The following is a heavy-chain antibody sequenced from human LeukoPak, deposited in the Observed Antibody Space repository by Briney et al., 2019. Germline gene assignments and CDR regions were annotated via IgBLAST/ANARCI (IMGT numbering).Heavy chain of an antibody. CDR1: GGSIRSSNYY. Sequence: SETLSLTCTVSGGSIRSSNYYWGWIRQPPGKGLEWIGSMYYSGSTHYNASLKSRVTISVDTSKNQFSLKLSSVTAADTAVYYCASSEGGYYQGLMDYWGQGTLVTVSS. J-gene: IGHJ4*02. V-gene: IGHV4-39*01. CDR3: ASSEGGYYQGLMDY. CDR2: MYYSGST. D-gene: IGHD3-3*01.